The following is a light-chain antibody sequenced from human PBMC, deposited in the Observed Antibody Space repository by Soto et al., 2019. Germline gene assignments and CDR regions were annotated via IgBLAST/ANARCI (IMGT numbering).Light chain of an antibody. Sequence: ELVMTQSPDTLSVSPGERATLSCRASQSVGSNLAWYQQKPGQAPSLLIYGASSRATGIPDRFSGSGSGTDFTLTISRLEPEDFAVDYCQQYGSSGTFGQGTKVDIK. V-gene: IGKV3-20*01. CDR3: QQYGSSGT. J-gene: IGKJ1*01. CDR1: QSVGSN. CDR2: GAS.